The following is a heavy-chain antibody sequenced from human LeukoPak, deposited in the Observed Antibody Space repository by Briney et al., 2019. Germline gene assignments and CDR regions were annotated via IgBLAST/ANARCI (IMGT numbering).Heavy chain of an antibody. CDR3: AKVAATLFGFFDY. CDR2: ISYDGSDK. J-gene: IGHJ4*02. D-gene: IGHD3-10*02. Sequence: GGSLRLSCAASGFTFNDYGMHWVRQAPGKGLEWVAVISYDGSDKFYGDSVKGRFTISRDNSKSTVYLQMNSLRVEDTAVYYCAKVAATLFGFFDYWGQGALVTVSS. V-gene: IGHV3-30*18. CDR1: GFTFNDYG.